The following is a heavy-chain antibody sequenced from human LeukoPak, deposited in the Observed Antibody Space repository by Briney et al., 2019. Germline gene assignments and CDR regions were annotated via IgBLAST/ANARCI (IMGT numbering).Heavy chain of an antibody. CDR3: ARQHILVVTATRVAGAFNI. J-gene: IGHJ3*02. V-gene: IGHV4-59*01. D-gene: IGHD2-21*02. Sequence: KTSETLSLTCNVSGGSISGYHWSWIRQPPGKGLEWLGYIYYSGSSNYNPSLKSRVTMSADTSKNQFSLKLSSVTAADTAVYYCARQHILVVTATRVAGAFNIWGQGTMVTVSS. CDR1: GGSISGYH. CDR2: IYYSGSS.